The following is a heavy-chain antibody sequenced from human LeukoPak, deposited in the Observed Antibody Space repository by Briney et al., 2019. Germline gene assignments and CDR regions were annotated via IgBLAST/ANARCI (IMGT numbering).Heavy chain of an antibody. CDR1: GFTFSSYS. J-gene: IGHJ3*02. CDR3: AKRANNDAFDI. CDR2: ISSSSSTI. Sequence: GGSLRLSCAASGFTFSSYSMNWVRQAPGKGLEWVSYISSSSSTIYYADSVKGRFTISRDNAKNTLYLQMNSLRAEDTAVYYCAKRANNDAFDIWGQGTMVTVSS. V-gene: IGHV3-48*01. D-gene: IGHD4/OR15-4a*01.